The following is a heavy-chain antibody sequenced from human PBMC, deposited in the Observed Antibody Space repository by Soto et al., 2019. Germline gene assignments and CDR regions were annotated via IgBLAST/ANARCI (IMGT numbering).Heavy chain of an antibody. CDR3: ARPGRGYSSSWFDP. CDR2: ISSSSSTI. D-gene: IGHD6-13*01. J-gene: IGHJ5*02. CDR1: GFTFSSYS. Sequence: EVQLVESGGGLVQPGGSLRLSCAASGFTFSSYSMNWVRQAPGKGLAWVSYISSSSSTIYYADSVKGRFTISRDNAKNSLYLQMNSLRAEDTAVYYCARPGRGYSSSWFDPWGQGTLVTVSS. V-gene: IGHV3-48*01.